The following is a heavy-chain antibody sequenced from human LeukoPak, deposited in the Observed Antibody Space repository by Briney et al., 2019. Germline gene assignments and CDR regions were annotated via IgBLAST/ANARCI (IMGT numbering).Heavy chain of an antibody. Sequence: GGSLRLSCAASGFTFSSCAMNWVRQAPGKGLEWVSGISGSGGITHYADSVRGRFTISRDNSKNTLHLQMNSLRAEDTAVYYCAKDPTDFDSNGQTYFDYWGQGTLVTVSS. D-gene: IGHD3-22*01. CDR3: AKDPTDFDSNGQTYFDY. V-gene: IGHV3-23*01. CDR1: GFTFSSCA. J-gene: IGHJ4*02. CDR2: ISGSGGIT.